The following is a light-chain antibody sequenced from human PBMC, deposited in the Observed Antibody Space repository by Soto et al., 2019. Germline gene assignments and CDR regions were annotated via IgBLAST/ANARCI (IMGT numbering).Light chain of an antibody. CDR3: QSYDSSVSKVV. Sequence: VVTQPPSVSGAPGQRVTISCTGSSSNIGAGYDVHWYQQLPGTAPKLLIYGNSNRPSGVPDRFSGSKSGTSASLAITGLQAEDEADYYCQSYDSSVSKVVFGGGTKLTVL. CDR1: SSNIGAGYD. J-gene: IGLJ2*01. CDR2: GNS. V-gene: IGLV1-40*01.